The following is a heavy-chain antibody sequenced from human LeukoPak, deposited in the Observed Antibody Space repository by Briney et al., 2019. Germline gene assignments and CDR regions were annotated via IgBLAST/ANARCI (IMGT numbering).Heavy chain of an antibody. CDR2: ISASGDVT. D-gene: IGHD3-22*01. J-gene: IGHJ4*02. V-gene: IGHV3-23*01. CDR1: EFTFSKFP. CDR3: AKDHDYYDSSGHPFGDY. Sequence: GGSLRLSCAASEFTFSKFPMGWVRQAPGRGLEWVSAISASGDVTFHADSVRGRFTISRDNSKNTLYLQMNSLRAEDTAVYYCAKDHDYYDSSGHPFGDYWGQGTLVTVSS.